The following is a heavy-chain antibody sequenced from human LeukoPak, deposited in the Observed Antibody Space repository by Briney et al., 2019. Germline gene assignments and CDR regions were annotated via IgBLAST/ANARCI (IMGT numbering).Heavy chain of an antibody. CDR3: ARGIGSGWYGSFDY. CDR1: GFTFSSYW. CDR2: IKQDGSEK. D-gene: IGHD6-19*01. Sequence: PGGSLRLSCAASGFTFSSYWMSWVRQAPGEGLEWVANIKQDGSEKYYVDSVKGRFSISRDNAKNSLYLQMNSLRAEDTAVYYCARGIGSGWYGSFDYWGQGTLVTVSS. V-gene: IGHV3-7*03. J-gene: IGHJ4*02.